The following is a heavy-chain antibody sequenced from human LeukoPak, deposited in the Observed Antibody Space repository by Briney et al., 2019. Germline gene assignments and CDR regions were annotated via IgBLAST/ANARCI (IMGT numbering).Heavy chain of an antibody. CDR1: GGSISSSSYY. CDR3: EREGRDIVVYWFDA. CDR2: ILYSGST. J-gene: IGHJ5*02. D-gene: IGHD2-15*01. Sequence: AETLSLTCTVSGGSISSSSYYWGWIRQPPGEGLEWIGSILYSGSTYYNPSLKSRVIISVDTSKNQFSLKLTSGTAADTAVYYCEREGRDIVVYWFDAWGQGTLVTVSS. V-gene: IGHV4-39*02.